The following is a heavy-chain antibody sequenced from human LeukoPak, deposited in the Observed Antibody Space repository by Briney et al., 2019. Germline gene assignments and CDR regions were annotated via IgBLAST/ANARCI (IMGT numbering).Heavy chain of an antibody. CDR2: INPNSGDT. D-gene: IGHD3-16*01. CDR1: GYTFTVYY. V-gene: IGHV1-2*02. CDR3: ATQRGSYLWGTDFDY. J-gene: IGHJ4*02. Sequence: ASVTVSCKASGYTFTVYYMHWVRQAPGQGGEWMGWINPNSGDTKYAQKFQGRVTMTRDTSISTAYMELSRLRSDDTAVYYCATQRGSYLWGTDFDYWGQGTLVTVSS.